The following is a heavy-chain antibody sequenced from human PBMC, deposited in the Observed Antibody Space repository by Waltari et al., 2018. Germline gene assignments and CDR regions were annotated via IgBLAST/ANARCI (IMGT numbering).Heavy chain of an antibody. Sequence: EVQLLESGGGLVQPGGSLRLSCAASGFTFSSYAMSWVRQAPGKGLEWVSAISGSGGSTYYADSVKGRFTISRDNSKNTLYLQMNSLRAEDTAVYYCAKGGGSGSYWEYYGMDVWGQGTTVTVSS. V-gene: IGHV3-23*01. CDR2: ISGSGGST. D-gene: IGHD3-10*01. CDR1: GFTFSSYA. J-gene: IGHJ6*02. CDR3: AKGGGSGSYWEYYGMDV.